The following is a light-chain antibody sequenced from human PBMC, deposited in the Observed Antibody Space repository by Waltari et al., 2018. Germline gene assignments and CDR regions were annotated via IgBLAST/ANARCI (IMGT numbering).Light chain of an antibody. CDR2: WAS. CDR1: QNILYSSNNKNY. V-gene: IGKV4-1*01. CDR3: QQHYSTPRT. J-gene: IGKJ1*01. Sequence: DIVMTQSPDSLAVSLGERATINCKSSQNILYSSNNKNYLAWYKLKPGQAPKLLFYWASTRESGVPDRLSGSGSGTEFTLTINSLQAEDVAVYYCQQHYSTPRTFGQGTKVEIK.